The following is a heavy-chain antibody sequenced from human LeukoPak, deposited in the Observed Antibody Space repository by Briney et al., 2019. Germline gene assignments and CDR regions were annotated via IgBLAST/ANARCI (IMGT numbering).Heavy chain of an antibody. D-gene: IGHD3-22*01. CDR3: AGDSSGYYYVNWFDP. J-gene: IGHJ5*02. CDR1: GFTFSSYW. CDR2: IKQDGSEK. Sequence: GGSLRLSCAASGFTFSSYWMSWVRQAPGKGLEWVANIKQDGSEKYYVDSVKGRFTISRDNAKNSLYLQMNSLRAEDTAVYYCAGDSSGYYYVNWFDPWGQGTLVTVSS. V-gene: IGHV3-7*01.